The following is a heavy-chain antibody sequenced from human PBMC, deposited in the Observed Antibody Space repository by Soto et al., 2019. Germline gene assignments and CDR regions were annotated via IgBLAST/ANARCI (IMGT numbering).Heavy chain of an antibody. J-gene: IGHJ4*02. CDR1: GFTFSSYG. CDR3: ARDRSGYNYDFDY. V-gene: IGHV3-33*01. CDR2: IWYDGSNI. D-gene: IGHD5-12*01. Sequence: QVHLVESGGGVVQPGRSLRLSCAASGFTFSSYGMHWVRQAPGKGLEWVAVIWYDGSNIYYADSVKGRFTISRDNSKNTLYLQMNSLRAEDTAVYYCARDRSGYNYDFDYWGQGTLVTVSS.